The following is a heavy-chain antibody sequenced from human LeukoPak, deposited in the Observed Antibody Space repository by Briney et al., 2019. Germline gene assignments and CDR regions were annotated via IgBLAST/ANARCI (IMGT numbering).Heavy chain of an antibody. CDR2: IYYSGST. D-gene: IGHD3-3*01. J-gene: IGHJ4*02. Sequence: PTETLSLTCTVSGGSISSYYWSWIRQPPGKGLEWIGYIYYSGSTNYNPSLKGRVTISVDTSKNQFSLKLSSVTAADTAVYYCARVGRLEAHDYWGQGTLVTVSS. CDR3: ARVGRLEAHDY. CDR1: GGSISSYY. V-gene: IGHV4-59*01.